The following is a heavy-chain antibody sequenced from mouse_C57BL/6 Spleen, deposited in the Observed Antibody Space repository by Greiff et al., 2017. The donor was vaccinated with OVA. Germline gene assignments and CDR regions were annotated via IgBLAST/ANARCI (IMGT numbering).Heavy chain of an antibody. J-gene: IGHJ3*01. CDR3: ARPYSNSAWFAY. V-gene: IGHV1-64*01. CDR1: GYTFTSYW. CDR2: IHPNSGST. Sequence: QVQLQQSGAELVKPGASVKLSCKASGYTFTSYWMHWVKQRPGQGLEWIGMIHPNSGSTNYNEKFKSKATLTVDKSSSTAYMQLSSLTSEDSAVYYCARPYSNSAWFAYWGQGTLVTVSA. D-gene: IGHD2-5*01.